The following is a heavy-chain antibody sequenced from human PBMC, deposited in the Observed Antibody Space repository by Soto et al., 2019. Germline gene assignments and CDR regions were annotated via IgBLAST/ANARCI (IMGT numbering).Heavy chain of an antibody. J-gene: IGHJ4*02. CDR2: ISAYNGNT. D-gene: IGHD2-2*02. Sequence: VASVKVSCKASGYTFTSYGISWVRQAPGQGLEWMGWISAYNGNTNYAQKLQGRVAMTTDTSTSTAYMELRSLRSDDTAVYYCARDILVRLPIRPSGGVYWGQGTLVTVSS. CDR1: GYTFTSYG. V-gene: IGHV1-18*04. CDR3: ARDILVRLPIRPSGGVY.